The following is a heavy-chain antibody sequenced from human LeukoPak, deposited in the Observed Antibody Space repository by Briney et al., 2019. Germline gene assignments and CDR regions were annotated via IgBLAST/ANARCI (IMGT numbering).Heavy chain of an antibody. CDR2: INPNSGGT. D-gene: IGHD2-15*01. Sequence: GASVKVSCKASGYTFTGYYMHWVRQAPGQGLEWMGWINPNSGGTNYAQKFQGRVTMTRDTSISTAYMELSRLRSDDTAVYYCASYCSGGSCYSGEDYWGQGTLVTVSS. CDR1: GYTFTGYY. V-gene: IGHV1-2*02. J-gene: IGHJ4*02. CDR3: ASYCSGGSCYSGEDY.